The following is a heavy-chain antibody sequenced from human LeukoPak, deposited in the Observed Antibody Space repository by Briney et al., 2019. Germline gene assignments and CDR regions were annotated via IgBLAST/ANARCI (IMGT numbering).Heavy chain of an antibody. CDR3: AKDWSGNYNWSDP. CDR2: IYPDGNNK. J-gene: IGHJ5*02. V-gene: IGHV3-30*02. Sequence: GGSLRLSCAASGFTFTTYGMHWVRQAPGKGLEWVACIYPDGNNKDYADSVKGRFIISRDNSKNILFLQMNSLRAADTAVYYCAKDWSGNYNWSDPWGQGTLVTVSS. D-gene: IGHD3-3*01. CDR1: GFTFTTYG.